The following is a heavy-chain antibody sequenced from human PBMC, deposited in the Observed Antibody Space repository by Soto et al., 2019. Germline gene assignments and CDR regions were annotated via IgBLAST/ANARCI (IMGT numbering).Heavy chain of an antibody. CDR3: ANRPRYYNMDV. V-gene: IGHV3-23*01. J-gene: IGHJ6*02. CDR2: ITSTGGGS. Sequence: EAQLLESGGGLVQPGGSLRLSCEASGLMFNTYAMTWVRQAPGKGLEWVATITSTGGGSYYADSVKGRFTISRDNSNNRLYLQMYSLRVEDTAVYLCANRPRYYNMDVWGPGTTVTVSS. CDR1: GLMFNTYA.